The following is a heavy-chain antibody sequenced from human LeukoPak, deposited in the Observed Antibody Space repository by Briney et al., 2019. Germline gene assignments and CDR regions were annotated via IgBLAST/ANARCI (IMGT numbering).Heavy chain of an antibody. D-gene: IGHD3-16*01. V-gene: IGHV3-30*02. CDR3: AKDVKVARVVVSGGYYMDV. J-gene: IGHJ6*03. CDR2: IRYEGSNK. CDR1: GFTFSSYW. Sequence: GGSLRLSCAPSGFTFSSYWMSWVRQAPGKGLEWVAFIRYEGSNKYYADSVKGRITISRDNSKNTLYLQMNSLRAEDTAVYYCAKDVKVARVVVSGGYYMDVWGKGTTVTVSS.